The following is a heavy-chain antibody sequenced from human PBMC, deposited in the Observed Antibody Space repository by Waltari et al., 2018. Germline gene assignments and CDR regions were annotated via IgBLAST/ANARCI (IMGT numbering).Heavy chain of an antibody. Sequence: QVQLQESGPRLVKPSETLSLTCIVSGGSMRKYYWNWIRQSPGKGLEWLGYIFDHGNADYNPSLKSRVSMSVDTSKSQFSLKLSSVTAADTAVYYCARRSGGVIDVWGKGTTVTVSS. CDR1: GGSMRKYY. J-gene: IGHJ6*04. V-gene: IGHV4-59*13. CDR3: ARRSGGVIDV. CDR2: IFDHGNA. D-gene: IGHD2-21*01.